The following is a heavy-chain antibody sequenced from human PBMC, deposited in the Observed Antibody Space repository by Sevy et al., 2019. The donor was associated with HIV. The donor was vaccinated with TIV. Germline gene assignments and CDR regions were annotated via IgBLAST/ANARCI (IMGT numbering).Heavy chain of an antibody. CDR2: INPNSGGT. J-gene: IGHJ5*01. CDR1: GYTFTGYY. Sequence: ASVKVSCKASGYTFTGYYMHWVRQAPGQGLEWMGWINPNSGGTNYAQKFQGWVTMTRGTSISTAYMGLSRLRSDDTAVYYCARDRTSTYSSGWFNNWFDSWGQGTLVTVSS. D-gene: IGHD6-19*01. CDR3: ARDRTSTYSSGWFNNWFDS. V-gene: IGHV1-2*04.